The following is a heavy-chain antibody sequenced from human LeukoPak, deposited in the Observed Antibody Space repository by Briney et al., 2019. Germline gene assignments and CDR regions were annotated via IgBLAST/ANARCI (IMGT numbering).Heavy chain of an antibody. Sequence: ASVKVSCKASGGTFSSYAISWVRQAPGQGLEWMGGIIPIFGTANYAQKFQGRVTITADKSTSTAYMELSSLRSEDTAVYYCARGKDYNDSSGYPTVGYYMDVWGKGTTVTVSS. V-gene: IGHV1-69*06. D-gene: IGHD3-22*01. CDR2: IIPIFGTA. CDR3: ARGKDYNDSSGYPTVGYYMDV. J-gene: IGHJ6*03. CDR1: GGTFSSYA.